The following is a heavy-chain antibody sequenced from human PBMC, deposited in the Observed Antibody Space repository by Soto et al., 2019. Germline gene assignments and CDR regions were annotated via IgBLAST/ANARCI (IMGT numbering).Heavy chain of an antibody. CDR3: ASYLRCIGGRCIDY. Sequence: EVQLVESGGGLVKPGGSLRLSCAASGFTFSSYSMNWVRQAPVKGLEWVSSISSSSSYIYYADSVNGRFTISRDNAKNSLSLQMTSLRAEDTAVYYSASYLRCIGGRCIDYWGQGTLVTDSS. CDR2: ISSSSSYI. J-gene: IGHJ4*02. CDR1: GFTFSSYS. V-gene: IGHV3-21*01. D-gene: IGHD2-15*01.